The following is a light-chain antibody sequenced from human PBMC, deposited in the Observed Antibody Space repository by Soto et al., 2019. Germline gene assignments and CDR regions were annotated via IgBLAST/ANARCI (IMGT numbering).Light chain of an antibody. J-gene: IGKJ5*01. Sequence: DIQLTQSPSLLSASVGDRVTITCRASQGIINHLAWYQQKPGKAPKVLIYGAITLQSGVPSRFSGSGSGTQFTLTITSLQPEDFATYYCQHLHTYPITFGQGTRLEIK. CDR2: GAI. V-gene: IGKV1-9*01. CDR3: QHLHTYPIT. CDR1: QGIINH.